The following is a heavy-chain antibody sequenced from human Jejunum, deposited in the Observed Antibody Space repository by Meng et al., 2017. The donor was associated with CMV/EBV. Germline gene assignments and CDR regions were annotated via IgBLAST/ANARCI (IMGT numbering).Heavy chain of an antibody. D-gene: IGHD1-7*01. CDR2: INPNTGDT. J-gene: IGHJ4*02. CDR1: EYTFIDDY. CDR3: AKDGGNYLDYYFDY. V-gene: IGHV1-2*02. Sequence: EYTFIDDYKHWGRQAPGQGLEWMGWINPNTGDTNYAQKFQGRVTMTRDMSINTVYMELTRLRSDDTAVYYCAKDGGNYLDYYFDYWGQGTLVTVSS.